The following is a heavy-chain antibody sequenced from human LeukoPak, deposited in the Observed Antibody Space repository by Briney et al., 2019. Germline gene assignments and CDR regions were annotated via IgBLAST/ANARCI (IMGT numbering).Heavy chain of an antibody. Sequence: GGSLRLSCAASGFTFSSYGMHWVRQAPGKGLEWVAVIWYDGSNKYYADSVKGQFTISRDNSKNTLYLQMNSLRAEDTAVYYCARKGSYDNWFDPWGQGTLVTVSS. CDR3: ARKGSYDNWFDP. CDR1: GFTFSSYG. J-gene: IGHJ5*02. D-gene: IGHD1-26*01. CDR2: IWYDGSNK. V-gene: IGHV3-33*01.